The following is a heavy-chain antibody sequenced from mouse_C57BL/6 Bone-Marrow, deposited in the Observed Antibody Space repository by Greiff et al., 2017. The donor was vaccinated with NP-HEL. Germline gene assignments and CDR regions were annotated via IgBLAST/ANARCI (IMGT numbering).Heavy chain of an antibody. CDR1: GYTFTSYW. Sequence: QVQLQQPGAELVMPGASVKLSCKASGYTFTSYWMHWVKQRPGQGLEWIGEIDPSDSYTNYNRKFKGKSTLTVDKSSSTAYMQLSSLTSEDSAVYYCAREGDGYYGAMDYWGQGTSVTVSS. J-gene: IGHJ4*01. V-gene: IGHV1-69*01. D-gene: IGHD2-3*01. CDR3: AREGDGYYGAMDY. CDR2: IDPSDSYT.